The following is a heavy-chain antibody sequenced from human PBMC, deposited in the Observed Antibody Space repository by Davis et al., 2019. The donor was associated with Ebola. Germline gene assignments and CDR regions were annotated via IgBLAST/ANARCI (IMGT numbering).Heavy chain of an antibody. Sequence: ASVKVSCKASGYTFTSYYMHWVRQAPGQGLEWMGIINPSGGSTSYAQKFQGRVTMTRDTSTSTVYMELSSLRSEDTAVYYCARDRICGYSCEGSWSFDYWGQGTLVTVSS. CDR3: ARDRICGYSCEGSWSFDY. D-gene: IGHD5-18*01. V-gene: IGHV1-46*01. CDR2: INPSGGST. CDR1: GYTFTSYY. J-gene: IGHJ4*02.